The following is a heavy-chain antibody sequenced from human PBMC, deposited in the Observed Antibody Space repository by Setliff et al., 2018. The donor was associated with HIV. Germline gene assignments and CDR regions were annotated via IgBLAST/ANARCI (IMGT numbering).Heavy chain of an antibody. D-gene: IGHD3-22*01. Sequence: ASVKVSCKASGYTFTIYYMHWVRQAPGQGLEWMGWISAYNGKTLYAQKFQGRVTMTTDTSTNTAYMDLRSLRSDDTAVYYCAKCSEMLGTPATSSGYYCGWFDPWGQGTLVTVSS. CDR3: AKCSEMLGTPATSSGYYCGWFDP. CDR1: GYTFTIYY. V-gene: IGHV1-18*04. CDR2: ISAYNGKT. J-gene: IGHJ5*02.